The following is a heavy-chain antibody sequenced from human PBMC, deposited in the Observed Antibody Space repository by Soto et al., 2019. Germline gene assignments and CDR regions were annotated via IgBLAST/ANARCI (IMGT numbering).Heavy chain of an antibody. D-gene: IGHD3-16*02. Sequence: SETLSLTCTIFGGSIDSYYWSWIRQAPGKGLEWIGHISDRGTTTYNPSLGSRVTISVDTSRNLFSLKLSSVTVADTAVYFCARDRWTSRANWFDPWGPGTLVTVSS. CDR3: ARDRWTSRANWFDP. CDR2: ISDRGTT. J-gene: IGHJ5*02. CDR1: GGSIDSYY. V-gene: IGHV4-59*12.